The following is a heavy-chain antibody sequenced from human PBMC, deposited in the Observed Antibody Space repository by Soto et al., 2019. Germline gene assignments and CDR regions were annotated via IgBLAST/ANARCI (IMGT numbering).Heavy chain of an antibody. CDR2: IIPIFGTA. CDR1: GGTFSSYA. J-gene: IGHJ5*02. V-gene: IGHV1-69*12. CDR3: ARGGTMVRGQAVDWFDP. D-gene: IGHD3-10*01. Sequence: QVQLVQSGAEVKKPGSSVKVSCKASGGTFSSYAISWVRQAPGQGLEWMGGIIPIFGTANYAQKFQGRVTITAXXSXSXXYMELSSLRSEDTAVYYCARGGTMVRGQAVDWFDPWGQGTLVTVSS.